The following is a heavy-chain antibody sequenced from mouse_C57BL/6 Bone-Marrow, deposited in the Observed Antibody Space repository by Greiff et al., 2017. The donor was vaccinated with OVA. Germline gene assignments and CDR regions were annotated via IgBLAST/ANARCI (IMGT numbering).Heavy chain of an antibody. CDR1: GYSITSGYY. CDR3: AGNYYAMDY. Sequence: EVQLQQSGPGLVKPSQSLSLTCSVTGYSITSGYYWNWIRQFPGNKLEWMGYISYDGSNNYNPSLKNRISITRDTSKNQFFLKLNSATTEDTATYYCAGNYYAMDYWGQGTSVTVSS. CDR2: ISYDGSN. J-gene: IGHJ4*01. V-gene: IGHV3-6*01.